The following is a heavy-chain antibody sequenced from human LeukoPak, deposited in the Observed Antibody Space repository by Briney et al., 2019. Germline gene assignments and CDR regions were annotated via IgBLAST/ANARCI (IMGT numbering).Heavy chain of an antibody. Sequence: ASVKVSCTASGYTFTNYGINWVRQAPGQGLEWMGWFSAYNGNTNYAHELEGRVTMTIDTSTNTAYMELRSLRFEDTAVYYCATGRVKQDFWSGYFDYWGQGTLVTVSS. CDR1: GYTFTNYG. CDR2: FSAYNGNT. J-gene: IGHJ4*02. CDR3: ATGRVKQDFWSGYFDY. V-gene: IGHV1-18*01. D-gene: IGHD3-3*01.